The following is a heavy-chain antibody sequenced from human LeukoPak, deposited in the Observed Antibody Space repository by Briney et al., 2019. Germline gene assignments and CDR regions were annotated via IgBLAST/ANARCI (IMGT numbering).Heavy chain of an antibody. J-gene: IGHJ5*02. CDR2: INHSGST. V-gene: IGHV4-34*01. CDR1: GGSFSGYY. D-gene: IGHD6-13*01. Sequence: SETLSLTCAVYGGSFSGYYWSWIRQPPGKGLEWIGEINHSGSTNYNSSLKSRVTISVDTSKNQFSLKLSSVTAADTAVYYCARRPRSSWYLGWFDPWGQGTLVTVSS. CDR3: ARRPRSSWYLGWFDP.